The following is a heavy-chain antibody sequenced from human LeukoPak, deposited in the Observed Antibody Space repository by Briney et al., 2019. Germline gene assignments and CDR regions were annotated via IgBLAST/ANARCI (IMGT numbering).Heavy chain of an antibody. CDR1: GGSISSYY. CDR3: ASNIVVVTASDAFDI. D-gene: IGHD2-21*02. V-gene: IGHV4-4*07. Sequence: SETLSLTCTVSGGSISSYYWSWIRQPAAKGLEGIGRIYTSGSTNYNPSLKSRVTMSVDTSKNQFSLKLSSVTAADTAVYYCASNIVVVTASDAFDIWGQGTMVTVSS. CDR2: IYTSGST. J-gene: IGHJ3*02.